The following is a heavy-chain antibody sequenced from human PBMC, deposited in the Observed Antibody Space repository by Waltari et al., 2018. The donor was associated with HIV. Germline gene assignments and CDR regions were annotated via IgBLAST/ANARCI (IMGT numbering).Heavy chain of an antibody. V-gene: IGHV4-39*07. Sequence: QLQLQESGPGLVKPSETLSLTCTVSGGSISSSSYYWGWIRQPPGKGLEWIGSIYYSGSTYTNPSLKVRVTISVDTSKNQFSLKLSSVTAADTAVYYCARYSIAVAGTSGYWGQGTLVTVSS. CDR3: ARYSIAVAGTSGY. D-gene: IGHD6-19*01. J-gene: IGHJ4*02. CDR1: GGSISSSSYY. CDR2: IYYSGST.